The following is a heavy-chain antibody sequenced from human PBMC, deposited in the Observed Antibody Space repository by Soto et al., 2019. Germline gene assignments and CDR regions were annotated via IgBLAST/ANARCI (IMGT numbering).Heavy chain of an antibody. V-gene: IGHV4-59*02. CDR3: ATSYGNGWYTY. CDR1: GGSVTSHY. D-gene: IGHD6-19*01. CDR2: MHYTGFS. Sequence: PSETLSLTCSFSGGSVTSHYLTWIRQSPEKGLEWIGYMHYTGFSHYNPSLKSRLTISVDRSKNQFTLQLTSVTVEDTAVYYFATSYGNGWYTYWGQGTQVTVSS. J-gene: IGHJ4*02.